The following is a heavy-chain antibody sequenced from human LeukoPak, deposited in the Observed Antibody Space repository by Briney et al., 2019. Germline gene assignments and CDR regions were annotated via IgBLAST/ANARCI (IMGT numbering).Heavy chain of an antibody. D-gene: IGHD3-10*01. CDR3: ARKENVYYYFDY. CDR1: GYTFAGYY. Sequence: ASVKVSCKASGYTFAGYYMHWVRQAPGQGLEWMGWINPNSGGTNYAQKFQGWVTMTRDTSISTAYMELSRLRSDDTAVYYCARKENVYYYFDYWGQGTLVTVSS. J-gene: IGHJ4*02. V-gene: IGHV1-2*04. CDR2: INPNSGGT.